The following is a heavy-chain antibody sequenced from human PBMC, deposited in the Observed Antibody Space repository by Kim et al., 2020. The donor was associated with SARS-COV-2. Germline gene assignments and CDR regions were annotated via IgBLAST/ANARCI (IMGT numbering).Heavy chain of an antibody. CDR3: ARHVIWVGEVAHAFDY. V-gene: IGHV5-51*01. J-gene: IGHJ4*02. D-gene: IGHD3-10*01. Sequence: SFQGEVTISADTSISTAYLQWSSLKASDTAMYYCARHVIWVGEVAHAFDYWGQGTLVTVSS.